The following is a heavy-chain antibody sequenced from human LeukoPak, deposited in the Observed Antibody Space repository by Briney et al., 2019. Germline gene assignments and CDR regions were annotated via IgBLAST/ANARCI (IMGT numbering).Heavy chain of an antibody. V-gene: IGHV3-23*01. CDR3: TRSSGEGFDY. J-gene: IGHJ4*02. D-gene: IGHD6-19*01. CDR2: IGGTGVRT. CDR1: GFTFSSYA. Sequence: GGSLRLSCASSGFTFSSYAMSWVRQAPGKGLEWVSTIGGTGVRTYYADSVKGRFTISRDNSKNTLYLQMNSLRAEDTAVYYCTRSSGEGFDYWGQGTLVTVSS.